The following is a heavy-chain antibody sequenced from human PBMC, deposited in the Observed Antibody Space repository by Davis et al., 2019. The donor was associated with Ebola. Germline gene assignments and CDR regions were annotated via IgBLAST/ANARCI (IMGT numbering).Heavy chain of an antibody. Sequence: SETLSLTCTVSGGSISNGDYSWSWIRQPPGKGLEWIGYIHHSGGTYYNPSLKSRLTLAVDTSKNQFSLNLSSVTAADTAVYYCARDDLSGLIASWGQGTLVTVSS. D-gene: IGHD1-26*01. V-gene: IGHV4-30-4*08. CDR1: GGSISNGDYS. CDR3: ARDDLSGLIAS. J-gene: IGHJ4*02. CDR2: IHHSGGT.